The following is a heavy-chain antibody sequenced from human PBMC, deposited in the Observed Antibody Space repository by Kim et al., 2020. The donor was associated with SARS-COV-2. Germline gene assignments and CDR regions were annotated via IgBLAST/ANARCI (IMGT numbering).Heavy chain of an antibody. Sequence: SETLSLTCTVSGGSISSYYWSWIRQPPGKGLEWIGYIYYSGSTNYNPSLKSRVTISVDTSKNQFSLKLSSVTAADTAVYYCARDRLVVIAAAGTAPYYYYYGMYVWGQGTTVTVSS. CDR2: IYYSGST. J-gene: IGHJ6*02. V-gene: IGHV4-59*13. CDR3: ARDRLVVIAAAGTAPYYYYYGMYV. CDR1: GGSISSYY. D-gene: IGHD6-13*01.